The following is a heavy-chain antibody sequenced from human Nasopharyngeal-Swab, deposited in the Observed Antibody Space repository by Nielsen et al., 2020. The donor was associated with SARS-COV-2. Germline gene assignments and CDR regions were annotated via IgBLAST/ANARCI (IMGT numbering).Heavy chain of an antibody. J-gene: IGHJ2*01. V-gene: IGHV3-13*01. CDR1: GFTFSSYD. D-gene: IGHD6-19*01. CDR3: ARDTGSGWSDWYFDL. Sequence: GESLKISCAASGFTFSSYDMHWVRQVTGKGLEWVSAIATAGDTYYAGSVKGRFTISRENAKNSLYLQMNRLRAEDTAVYYCARDTGSGWSDWYFDLWGRGTLVTVSS. CDR2: IATAGDT.